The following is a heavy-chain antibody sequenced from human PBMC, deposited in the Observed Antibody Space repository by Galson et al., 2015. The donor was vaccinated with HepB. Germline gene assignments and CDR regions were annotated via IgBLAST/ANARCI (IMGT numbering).Heavy chain of an antibody. D-gene: IGHD3-3*01. CDR2: IIPIFGTA. CDR3: ARGVRDFWSGYSPDWYFDL. CDR1: GSTFSSYA. J-gene: IGHJ2*01. V-gene: IGHV1-69*06. Sequence: SVKVSCKASGSTFSSYAISWVRQAPGQGLEWMGGIIPIFGTANYAQKFQGRVTITADKSTSTAYMELSSLRSEDTAVYYCARGVRDFWSGYSPDWYFDLWGRGTLVTVSS.